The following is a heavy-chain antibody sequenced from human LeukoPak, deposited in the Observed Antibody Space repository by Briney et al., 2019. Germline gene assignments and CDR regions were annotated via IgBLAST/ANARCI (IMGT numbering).Heavy chain of an antibody. Sequence: GGPLRLSCAASGFTFAIHAMTWVRQAPGKGLEWVSGIRGDGASTHYAESVKGQFTISRDNSQNTLFLQMNSLRVEDTAIYYCAKDSYVSGRPLHTFDVWGQGTMVTVSS. V-gene: IGHV3-23*01. CDR2: IRGDGAST. CDR1: GFTFAIHA. J-gene: IGHJ3*01. CDR3: AKDSYVSGRPLHTFDV. D-gene: IGHD3-10*01.